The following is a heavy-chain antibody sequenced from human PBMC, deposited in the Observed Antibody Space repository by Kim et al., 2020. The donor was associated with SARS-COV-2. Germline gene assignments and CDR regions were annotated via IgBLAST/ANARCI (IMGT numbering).Heavy chain of an antibody. V-gene: IGHV3-30*01. D-gene: IGHD1-26*01. Sequence: VKGRFTISRDNSKNTLYLQMNSLRAEDTAVYYCARVWVVGATKSHDAFDIWGQGTMVTFSS. CDR3: ARVWVVGATKSHDAFDI. J-gene: IGHJ3*02.